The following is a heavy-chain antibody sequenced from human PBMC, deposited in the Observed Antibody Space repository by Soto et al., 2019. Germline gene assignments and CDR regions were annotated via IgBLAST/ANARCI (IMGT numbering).Heavy chain of an antibody. CDR3: AKDPYDSSGYYFDY. CDR1: GFTFSSYG. CDR2: ISYDGSNK. J-gene: IGHJ4*02. V-gene: IGHV3-30*18. D-gene: IGHD3-22*01. Sequence: QVQLVESGGGVVQPGRSLRLSCAASGFTFSSYGMHWVRQAPGKGLEWVAVISYDGSNKYYADSVKGRFTMSRDNSKNTLYLQMNSLRAEDTAVYYCAKDPYDSSGYYFDYWGPGTLVTVSS.